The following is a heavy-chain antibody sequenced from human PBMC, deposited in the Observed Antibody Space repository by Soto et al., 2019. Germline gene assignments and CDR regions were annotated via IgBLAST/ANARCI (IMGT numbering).Heavy chain of an antibody. CDR1: GGTFSSYT. J-gene: IGHJ1*01. V-gene: IGHV1-69*08. Sequence: QVQLVQSGAEVKKPGSSVKVSCTASGGTFSSYTISWVRQAPGQGLEWMGRIIPILGIANYAQKFQGRVTITADKSTSTAYMELSSLRSEDTAVYYCARESPLLRRGDWGQGTLVTVSS. CDR2: IIPILGIA. CDR3: ARESPLLRRGD. D-gene: IGHD1-26*01.